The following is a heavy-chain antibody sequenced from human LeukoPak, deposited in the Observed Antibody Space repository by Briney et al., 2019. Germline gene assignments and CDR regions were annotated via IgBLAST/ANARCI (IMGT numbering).Heavy chain of an antibody. D-gene: IGHD6-19*01. V-gene: IGHV4-39*07. CDR2: IYYSGST. CDR1: GGSISSSSYY. Sequence: PSETLSLTCTVSGGSISSSSYYWGWIRQPPGKGLEWIGSIYYSGSTYYNPSLKSRVTISVDTSKNQFSLKLSSVTTADTAVYYCARDPRPALIAEAEGFDYWGPGTLVTVSS. CDR3: ARDPRPALIAEAEGFDY. J-gene: IGHJ4*02.